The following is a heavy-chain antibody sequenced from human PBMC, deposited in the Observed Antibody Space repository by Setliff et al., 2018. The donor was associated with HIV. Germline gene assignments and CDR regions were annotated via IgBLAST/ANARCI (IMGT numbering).Heavy chain of an antibody. V-gene: IGHV1-24*01. D-gene: IGHD6-19*01. Sequence: RASVKVSCKVSGYTLTELSMHWVRQAPGKGLEWMGGFDPEDGETIYAQKFQGRVTMTEDTSTDTAYMELSSLRSEDTAVYYCATPGYSSGWAGFTDYWGQGTLVTVSS. CDR3: ATPGYSSGWAGFTDY. CDR2: FDPEDGET. CDR1: GYTLTELS. J-gene: IGHJ4*02.